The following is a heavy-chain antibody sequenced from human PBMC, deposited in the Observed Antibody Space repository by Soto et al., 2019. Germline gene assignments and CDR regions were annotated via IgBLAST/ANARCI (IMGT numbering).Heavy chain of an antibody. V-gene: IGHV3-30-3*01. CDR1: GFTFSSYA. D-gene: IGHD6-19*01. CDR3: ARTRQWLVLQPYDY. Sequence: QVQLEESGGGVVQPGRSLRLSCAASGFTFSSYAMHWVRQAPGKGLEWVAVISYDGSNKYYADSVKGRFTISRDNSKNTLYLQMNSLRAEDTAVYYCARTRQWLVLQPYDYWGQGTLVTVSS. J-gene: IGHJ4*02. CDR2: ISYDGSNK.